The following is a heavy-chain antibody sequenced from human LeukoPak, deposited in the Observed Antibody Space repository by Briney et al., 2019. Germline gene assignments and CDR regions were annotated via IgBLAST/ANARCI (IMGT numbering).Heavy chain of an antibody. CDR2: IYYSGST. J-gene: IGHJ5*02. CDR1: GGSISSGGYY. Sequence: PSETPSLTCTVSGGSISSGGYYWSWIRQPPGKGLEWIGYIYYSGSTNYNPSLKSRVTISVDTSKNQFSLKLSPVTAADTAVYYCARVIDWSIAARRLGYNWFDPWGQGTLVTVSS. V-gene: IGHV4-61*08. D-gene: IGHD6-6*01. CDR3: ARVIDWSIAARRLGYNWFDP.